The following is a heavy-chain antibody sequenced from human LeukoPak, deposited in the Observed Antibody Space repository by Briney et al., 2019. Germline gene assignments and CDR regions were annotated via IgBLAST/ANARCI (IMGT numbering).Heavy chain of an antibody. CDR1: GGSISSGDYY. CDR3: ARVSPRFLEWLTFEKYYYYMDV. D-gene: IGHD3-3*01. Sequence: PSQTLSLTCTVSGGSISSGDYYWSWIRQPPGKGLEWIGYIYYSGSTYYNPSLKSRVTISVDTSKNQFSLKLSSVTAADTAVYYCARVSPRFLEWLTFEKYYYYMDVWGKGTTVTVSS. CDR2: IYYSGST. J-gene: IGHJ6*03. V-gene: IGHV4-30-4*08.